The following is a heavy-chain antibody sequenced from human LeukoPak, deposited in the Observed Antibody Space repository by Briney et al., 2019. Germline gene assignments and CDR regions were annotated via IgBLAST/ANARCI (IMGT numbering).Heavy chain of an antibody. Sequence: SETLSLTCTVSGGSITGYYWSWIRQPPGKGLEWVGYIFSSGSTNYNPSLKSRVTISLDTSKSQFSLKLISVTASDTAVYYCARLTKFLTTYYPTPWGQGTLVTVSS. J-gene: IGHJ5*02. D-gene: IGHD2/OR15-2a*01. V-gene: IGHV4-59*08. CDR1: GGSITGYY. CDR3: ARLTKFLTTYYPTP. CDR2: IFSSGST.